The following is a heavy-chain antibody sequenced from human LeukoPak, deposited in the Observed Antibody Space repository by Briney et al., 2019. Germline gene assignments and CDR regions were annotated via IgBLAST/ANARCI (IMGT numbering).Heavy chain of an antibody. D-gene: IGHD2/OR15-2a*01. CDR3: ARHNIGERAFDI. V-gene: IGHV4-39*01. CDR1: GGSISSSIYY. Sequence: SETLSLTCTVSGGSISSSIYYWGWLRQPPGKGLEWIGSTHYTGTTYYNLSLRSRVTISVDTSKNQFSLKLSSVTAADTTVYYCARHNIGERAFDIWGQGTMVTVSS. J-gene: IGHJ3*02. CDR2: THYTGTT.